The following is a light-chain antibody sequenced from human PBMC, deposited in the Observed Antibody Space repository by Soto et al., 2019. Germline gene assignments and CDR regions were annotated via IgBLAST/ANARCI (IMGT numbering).Light chain of an antibody. CDR3: QQLSSYRDIT. Sequence: DIQLSQSPAFLSASVGDRVTITCRTSQGISSYLAWYQQKPGKAPKLLIYGASTLQSGVPSRFSGSGSGTEFTLAISSLQPEDFATYYCQQLSSYRDITFGQGTRLEIK. CDR1: QGISSY. V-gene: IGKV1-9*01. CDR2: GAS. J-gene: IGKJ5*01.